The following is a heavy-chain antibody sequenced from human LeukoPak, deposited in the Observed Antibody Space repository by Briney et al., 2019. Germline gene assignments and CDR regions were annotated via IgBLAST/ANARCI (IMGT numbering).Heavy chain of an antibody. CDR2: IYYSGST. Sequence: SETLSLTCTVSGGSISSYYWSWIRQPPGKGLEWIGYIYYSGSTNYNPSLKSRVTMSVDTSKNQFSLKLSSVTAADTAVYYCARGGIAAAGRTYYYYGMDVWGQGTTVTVSS. CDR1: GGSISSYY. D-gene: IGHD6-13*01. J-gene: IGHJ6*02. V-gene: IGHV4-59*01. CDR3: ARGGIAAAGRTYYYYGMDV.